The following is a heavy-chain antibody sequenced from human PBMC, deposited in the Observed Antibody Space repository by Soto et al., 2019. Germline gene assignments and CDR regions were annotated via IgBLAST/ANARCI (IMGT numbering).Heavy chain of an antibody. CDR2: ISYDESKE. CDR1: GFTFRQYG. J-gene: IGHJ6*02. Sequence: PGGSLRLSCAASGFTFRQYGMHRVRQAPGKGLEWVAVISYDESKEYYADSVRGRFTITRDNSNNMLYLQMNSLRGEDTALYYCARDAAARDGRGGMDVWGQGTTVTVSS. D-gene: IGHD5-18*01. CDR3: ARDAAARDGRGGMDV. V-gene: IGHV3-33*05.